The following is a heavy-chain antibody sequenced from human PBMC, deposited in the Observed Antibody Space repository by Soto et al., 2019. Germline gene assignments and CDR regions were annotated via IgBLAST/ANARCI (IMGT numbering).Heavy chain of an antibody. CDR3: ARGSSSSWPHYYYYGMDV. D-gene: IGHD6-13*01. J-gene: IGHJ6*02. V-gene: IGHV3-66*01. CDR1: RFTVSSNY. Sequence: GSLRLSFAASRFTVSSNYISWVLQTPLNWLEWVSVIYSGGSTYYADSVKGRFTISRDNSKNTLYLQMNSLRAEDTAVYYCARGSSSSWPHYYYYGMDVWGQGTTVTVSS. CDR2: IYSGGST.